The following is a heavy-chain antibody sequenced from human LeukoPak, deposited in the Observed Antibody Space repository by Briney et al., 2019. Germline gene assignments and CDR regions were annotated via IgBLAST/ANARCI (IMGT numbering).Heavy chain of an antibody. Sequence: GGSLRLSCAASGFTFSSYAMHWVRQAPGKGLEWVAVISYDGSNKYYADSVKGRVTISRDNSKNTLYLQMNSLRAEDTAVYYCASTHSFLFDYWGQGTLVTVSS. J-gene: IGHJ4*02. CDR1: GFTFSSYA. V-gene: IGHV3-30*04. CDR3: ASTHSFLFDY. CDR2: ISYDGSNK. D-gene: IGHD1-26*01.